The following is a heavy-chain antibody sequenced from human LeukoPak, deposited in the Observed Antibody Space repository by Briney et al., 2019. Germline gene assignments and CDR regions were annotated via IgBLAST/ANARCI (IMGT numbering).Heavy chain of an antibody. CDR3: ARGPRFGELLWHWFDP. Sequence: SETLSLTCSVSGYSISSDYYWGWIRQPPGKGLEWIGSMYHSGSTYYNPPLKSRVTKSEDTSKNQFSLKLRSVTAADTAVYYCARGPRFGELLWHWFDPWGQGTLVTVSS. J-gene: IGHJ5*02. D-gene: IGHD3-10*01. CDR2: MYHSGST. V-gene: IGHV4-38-2*02. CDR1: GYSISSDYY.